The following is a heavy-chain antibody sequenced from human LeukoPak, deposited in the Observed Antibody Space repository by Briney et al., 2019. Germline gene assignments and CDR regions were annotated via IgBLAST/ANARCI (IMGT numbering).Heavy chain of an antibody. J-gene: IGHJ4*02. V-gene: IGHV1-2*02. CDR2: INPDIGDT. CDR3: ATARVPNCRGGSCYESLDY. Sequence: GASVKVSCKASGYTFTDYFIHWVRQAPGQGLEWMGWINPDIGDTNYAQKFQGRVTMTRDTSITTAYMELNRLTSDDTAVYYCATARVPNCRGGSCYESLDYWGQGTLVTVSS. D-gene: IGHD2-15*01. CDR1: GYTFTDYF.